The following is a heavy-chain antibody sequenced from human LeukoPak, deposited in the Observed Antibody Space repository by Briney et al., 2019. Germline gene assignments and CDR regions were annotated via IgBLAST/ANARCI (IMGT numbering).Heavy chain of an antibody. V-gene: IGHV3-7*01. CDR1: GFALRNYW. Sequence: GGSVRLSFAAYGFALRNYWLTQERKGPGKGLAGVANIRKVGSEKYYVDSVKGRFTLSIDKSLISLYLQMNSLRAEDTALYYCARGDYYDSGSSFIDAFDVWGQGTMVTFSS. CDR3: ARGDYYDSGSSFIDAFDV. CDR2: IRKVGSEK. J-gene: IGHJ3*01. D-gene: IGHD3-10*01.